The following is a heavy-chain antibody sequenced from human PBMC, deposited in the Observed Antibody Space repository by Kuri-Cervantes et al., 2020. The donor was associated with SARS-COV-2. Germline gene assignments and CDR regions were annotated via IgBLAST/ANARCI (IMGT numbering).Heavy chain of an antibody. J-gene: IGHJ6*03. CDR1: RGTFSSYA. CDR2: IIPIFGTP. V-gene: IGHV1-69*13. CDR3: ASRTGHYYYYYMDV. Sequence: SVKVSCKASRGTFSSYAVSWLRQAPGQGLVWMGGIIPIFGTPNYAPKFQGRITITADESTSSAYMELSSLRSDDTAVYYCASRTGHYYYYYMDVWGKGTTVTVSS. D-gene: IGHD3/OR15-3a*01.